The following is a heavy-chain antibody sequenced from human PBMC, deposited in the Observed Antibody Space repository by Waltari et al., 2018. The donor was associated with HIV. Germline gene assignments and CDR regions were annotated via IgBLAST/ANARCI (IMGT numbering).Heavy chain of an antibody. Sequence: QVQLVQSGAEVKKPGTSVKVSCKASRYTFTGYSMHWVRQAPGQGLEWRGCLNPNSGVKKYTHKCQERVTMTRDTSSGTAYMGVRRLRCDDWAVYYCSRSITMVVVRIAGCYGMDVWGQGSTVTVSS. D-gene: IGHD3-22*01. CDR1: RYTFTGYS. CDR2: LNPNSGVK. V-gene: IGHV1-2*02. J-gene: IGHJ6*02. CDR3: SRSITMVVVRIAGCYGMDV.